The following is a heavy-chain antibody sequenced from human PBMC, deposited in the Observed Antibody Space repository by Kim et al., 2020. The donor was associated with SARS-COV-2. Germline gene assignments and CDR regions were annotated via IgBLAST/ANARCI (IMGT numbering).Heavy chain of an antibody. D-gene: IGHD5-18*01. J-gene: IGHJ6*02. Sequence: SETLSLTCTVSGGSISSYYWSWIRQPPGKGLEWIGYIYYSGSTNYNPSLKSRVTISVDTSKNQFSLKLSSVTAADTAVYYCARGRGIQLWPAGYYYYGMDVWGQGTTVTVSS. CDR1: GGSISSYY. V-gene: IGHV4-59*01. CDR3: ARGRGIQLWPAGYYYYGMDV. CDR2: IYYSGST.